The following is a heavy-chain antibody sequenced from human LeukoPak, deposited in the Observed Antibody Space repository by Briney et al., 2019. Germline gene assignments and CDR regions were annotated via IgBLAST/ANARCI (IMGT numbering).Heavy chain of an antibody. CDR1: GFMLSNYA. CDR3: AKDSRSSTWYWDYYFDY. V-gene: IGHV3-23*01. CDR2: ISGSGDST. J-gene: IGHJ4*02. D-gene: IGHD6-13*01. Sequence: PGRSLRLSCAASGFMLSNYAMSWVRQAPGKGLEWVSAISGSGDSTYYADSVKGRFTISRDNSKNTLSLQMNTLRAEDTAIYYCAKDSRSSTWYWDYYFDYWGQGTLVTVSS.